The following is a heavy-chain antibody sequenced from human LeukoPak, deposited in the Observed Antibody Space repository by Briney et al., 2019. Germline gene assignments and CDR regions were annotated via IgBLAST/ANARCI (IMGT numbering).Heavy chain of an antibody. J-gene: IGHJ4*02. D-gene: IGHD1-26*01. V-gene: IGHV1-46*01. CDR2: INPSGGST. Sequence: ASVKVSCKASGYTFTSYYMHWVRQAPGQGLEWMGIINPSGGSTSYAQKFQGRVTMTRDMSTSTVYMELSSLRSEDTAVYYCARVLVGATGIDYWGQGTLVTVSS. CDR1: GYTFTSYY. CDR3: ARVLVGATGIDY.